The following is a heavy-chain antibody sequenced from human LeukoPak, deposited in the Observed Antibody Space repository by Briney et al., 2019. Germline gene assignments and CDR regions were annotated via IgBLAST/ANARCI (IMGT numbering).Heavy chain of an antibody. Sequence: ASVKVSCKASGYTFTGYYMHWVRQAPGQGLEWMGWINPNSGGTNYAQKFQGRVTMTRDTSISTAYMELSRLRSDDTAVYYCARVRKRYYGSGSYPYYYGMDVWGQGTTVTVSS. CDR2: INPNSGGT. V-gene: IGHV1-2*02. J-gene: IGHJ6*02. CDR1: GYTFTGYY. D-gene: IGHD3-10*01. CDR3: ARVRKRYYGSGSYPYYYGMDV.